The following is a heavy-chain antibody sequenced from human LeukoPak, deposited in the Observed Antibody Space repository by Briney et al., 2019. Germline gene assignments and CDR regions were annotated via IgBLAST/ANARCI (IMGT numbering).Heavy chain of an antibody. J-gene: IGHJ6*03. CDR1: GHTFTASY. V-gene: IGHV1-2*02. CDR3: ARSAEHCANGVCFTKYYMDA. D-gene: IGHD2-8*01. CDR2: INPNSGGT. Sequence: GASVKVSCKTSGHTFTASYIHWVRQAPGQGLEWMGRINPNSGGTNYAQKFQGRVTMTRDTSINTAYMEVRRLTSDDTADYYCARSAEHCANGVCFTKYYMDAWGKGTTVTVSS.